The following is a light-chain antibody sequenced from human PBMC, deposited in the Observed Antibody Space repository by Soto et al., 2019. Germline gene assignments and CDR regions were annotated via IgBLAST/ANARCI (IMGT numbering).Light chain of an antibody. Sequence: QSVLTQPPSVSAAPGQTVTISCSGSSSNIGNNYVSWYQQLPGTAPKLLIYDNNKRPSGIPDRFSGSKSGTSATLGITGLQTGDEADYYCGTWDSSLSAWVFSGGTKLTVL. J-gene: IGLJ3*02. V-gene: IGLV1-51*01. CDR1: SSNIGNNY. CDR3: GTWDSSLSAWV. CDR2: DNN.